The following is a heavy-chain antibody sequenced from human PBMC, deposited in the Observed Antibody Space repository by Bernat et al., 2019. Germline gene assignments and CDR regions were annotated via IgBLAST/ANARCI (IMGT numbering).Heavy chain of an antibody. D-gene: IGHD3-10*01. CDR3: ATVSRYYYGSGSYFFDY. J-gene: IGHJ4*02. V-gene: IGHV1-24*01. CDR1: GYTLTELS. CDR2: FDPEDGET. Sequence: QVQLVQSGAEVKKPGASVKVSCKVSGYTLTELSMHWVRQAPGKGLEWMGGFDPEDGETIYAQKFQGGVTMTEDTSTDTAYMELSSLRSEDTAVYYCATVSRYYYGSGSYFFDYWGQGTLVTVSS.